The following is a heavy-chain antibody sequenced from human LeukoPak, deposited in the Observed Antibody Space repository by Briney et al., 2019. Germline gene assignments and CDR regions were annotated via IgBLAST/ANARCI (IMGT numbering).Heavy chain of an antibody. CDR3: ARTYYYGSSGSFDY. D-gene: IGHD3-22*01. V-gene: IGHV1-2*02. CDR2: INPNSGGT. Sequence: ASVKVSCKASGYTFTGYYMHWVRQAPGQGLEWMGWINPNSGGTNYAQKFQGRVTMTRDTSISTAYVELSRLRSDDTAVYHCARTYYYGSSGSFDYWGQGTLVTVSS. CDR1: GYTFTGYY. J-gene: IGHJ4*02.